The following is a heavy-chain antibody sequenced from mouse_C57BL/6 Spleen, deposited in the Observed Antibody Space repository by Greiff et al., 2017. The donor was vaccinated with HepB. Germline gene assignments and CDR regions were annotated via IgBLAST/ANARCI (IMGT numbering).Heavy chain of an antibody. Sequence: QVQLKQPGAELVKPGASVKLSCKASGYTFTSYWITWVKQRPGQGLEWIGDIYPGSGSTNYNEKFKSKATLTVDTSSSTAYMQLSSLTSEDAAVYDCASIYDGYWGQGTTLTVSS. V-gene: IGHV1-55*01. D-gene: IGHD2-3*01. CDR3: ASIYDGY. CDR1: GYTFTSYW. J-gene: IGHJ2*01. CDR2: IYPGSGST.